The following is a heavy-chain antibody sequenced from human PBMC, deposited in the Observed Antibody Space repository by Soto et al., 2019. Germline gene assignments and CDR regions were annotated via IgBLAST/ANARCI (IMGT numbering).Heavy chain of an antibody. V-gene: IGHV1-18*01. Sequence: ASVKVSCKASSYTFTNYGINWVRQAPGQGLEWLGWVSAYNGERRYAQRVQARVIMTTDTSTTTAYMELRSLRSDDTAVYYCSRGTSIPASGDYWGQGTLVTVSS. D-gene: IGHD6-6*01. CDR2: VSAYNGER. CDR3: SRGTSIPASGDY. CDR1: SYTFTNYG. J-gene: IGHJ4*01.